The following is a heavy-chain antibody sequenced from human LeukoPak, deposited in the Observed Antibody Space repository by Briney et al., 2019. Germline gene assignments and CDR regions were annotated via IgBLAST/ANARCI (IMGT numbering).Heavy chain of an antibody. CDR2: ISGSGGST. V-gene: IGHV3-23*01. CDR3: AKAFDCSLYYYDSSGYYPRCGYDY. CDR1: GFTFSSYG. Sequence: PGGSLRLSCAASGFTFSSYGMSWVRQAPGKGLEWVSAISGSGGSTYYADSVKGRFTTSRDNSKNTLYLQMNSLRAEDTAVYYCAKAFDCSLYYYDSSGYYPRCGYDYWGQGTLVTVSS. D-gene: IGHD3-22*01. J-gene: IGHJ4*02.